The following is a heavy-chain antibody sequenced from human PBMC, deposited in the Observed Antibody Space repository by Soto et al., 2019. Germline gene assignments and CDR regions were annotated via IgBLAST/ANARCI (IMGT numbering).Heavy chain of an antibody. Sequence: QVQLQESGPGLVKPSQTLSLTCTVSGGSISSGDYYWSWIRQPPGKGLEWIGSIYYSGSTYYNPSLKSRVTISVDTSKNHFSLKLNSVTAAATAVYYCASRHSSPYFDYWGQGTLVTVSS. CDR1: GGSISSGDYY. J-gene: IGHJ4*02. CDR2: IYYSGST. D-gene: IGHD6-13*01. V-gene: IGHV4-30-4*01. CDR3: ASRHSSPYFDY.